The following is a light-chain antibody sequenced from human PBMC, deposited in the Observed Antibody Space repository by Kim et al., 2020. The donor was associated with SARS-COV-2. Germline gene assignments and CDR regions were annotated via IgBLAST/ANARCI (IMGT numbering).Light chain of an antibody. Sequence: QSITISWHGTGSDVGSYNLVAWYRRRPSKAPNLMIYEVIKRPSGVSNRFSGYKSGNTASLTIAGLQAEDEADYYCCSYAGSSTYVVFGGGTQLTVL. J-gene: IGLJ2*01. CDR1: GSDVGSYNL. V-gene: IGLV2-23*02. CDR3: CSYAGSSTYVV. CDR2: EVI.